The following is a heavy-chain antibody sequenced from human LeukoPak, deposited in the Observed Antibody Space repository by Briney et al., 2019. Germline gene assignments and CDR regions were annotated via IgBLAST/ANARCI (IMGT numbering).Heavy chain of an antibody. CDR3: ARQVEYSSSSGGYYYYYYMDV. CDR2: IYPGDSDT. CDR1: GYSFTSYW. D-gene: IGHD6-6*01. J-gene: IGHJ6*03. Sequence: GESLKIPCKGSGYSFTSYWIGWVRQVPGKGLEWMGIIYPGDSDTRYSPSFQGQVTISADKSISTAYLQWSSLKASDTAMYYCARQVEYSSSSGGYYYYYYMDVWGKGTTVTVSS. V-gene: IGHV5-51*01.